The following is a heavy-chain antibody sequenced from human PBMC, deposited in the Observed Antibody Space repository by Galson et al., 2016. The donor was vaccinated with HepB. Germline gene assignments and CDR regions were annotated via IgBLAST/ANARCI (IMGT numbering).Heavy chain of an antibody. CDR2: IDTSSTYI. CDR1: GFTFSTYN. V-gene: IGHV3-21*01. J-gene: IGHJ4*02. D-gene: IGHD5-12*01. Sequence: SLRLSCAASGFTFSTYNTNWVRQAPGKGLEWVSTIDTSSTYIYYADSVKGRFTISRDNAKNSLYLQMSSLRAEDTAVYYCATRRADISRGWGQGTLVTVSS. CDR3: ATRRADISRG.